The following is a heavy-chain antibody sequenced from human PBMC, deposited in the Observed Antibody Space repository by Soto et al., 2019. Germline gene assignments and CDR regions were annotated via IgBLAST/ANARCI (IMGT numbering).Heavy chain of an antibody. Sequence: QLQLQESGPGLVKPSETLSLTCSVSDDSINSDKYYWGWIRQPPGKGLEWIGSIYYRGNAYYNPSPQPRVTIPLDKPKTRFSLKRTLVTAANSAVYFCPGLGGLATTPYSFAFWGPGALVTASS. V-gene: IGHV4-39*01. CDR2: IYYRGNA. CDR1: DDSINSDKYY. D-gene: IGHD3-16*01. J-gene: IGHJ4*02. CDR3: PGLGGLATTPYSFAF.